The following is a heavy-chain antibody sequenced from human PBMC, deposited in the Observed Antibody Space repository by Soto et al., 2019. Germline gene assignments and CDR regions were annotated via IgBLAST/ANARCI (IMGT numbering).Heavy chain of an antibody. CDR1: GYTFTSYC. J-gene: IGHJ3*02. D-gene: IGHD6-19*01. V-gene: IGHV1-18*01. Sequence: ASVKVSCKASGYTFTSYCISWVRQAPGQGLEWMGWISAYNGNTNYAQKLQGRVTMTTDTSTSTAYMELRSLRSDDTAVYYCARDHPIAVNAWEDAFDIWGQGTMVTVSS. CDR2: ISAYNGNT. CDR3: ARDHPIAVNAWEDAFDI.